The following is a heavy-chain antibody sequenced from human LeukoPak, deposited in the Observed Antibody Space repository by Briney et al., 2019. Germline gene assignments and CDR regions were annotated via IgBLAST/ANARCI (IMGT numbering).Heavy chain of an antibody. D-gene: IGHD3-3*01. CDR1: GGTFSSYA. V-gene: IGHV1-69*05. CDR2: IIPIFGTA. Sequence: SVKVSCKASGGTFSSYAISWVRQAPGQGLEWMGGIIPIFGTANYAQKFQGRVTITTDESTSTAYMELSSLRSEDTAVYYCARGGDFWSGYRRYAFDIWGQGTMVTVSS. CDR3: ARGGDFWSGYRRYAFDI. J-gene: IGHJ3*02.